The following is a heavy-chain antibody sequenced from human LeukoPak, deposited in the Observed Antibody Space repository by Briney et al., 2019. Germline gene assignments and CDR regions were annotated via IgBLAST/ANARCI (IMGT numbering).Heavy chain of an antibody. J-gene: IGHJ3*02. CDR1: GFTFSSYS. CDR3: ARDEVDCSGGSCYYMGLGNAFDI. CDR2: ISYDGSNK. Sequence: QSGGSLRLSCAASGFTFSSYSMNWVRQAPGKGLEWVAVISYDGSNKYYADSVKGRFTISRDNSKNTLYLQMNSLRAEDTAVYYCARDEVDCSGGSCYYMGLGNAFDIWGQGTMVTVSS. V-gene: IGHV3-30*03. D-gene: IGHD2-15*01.